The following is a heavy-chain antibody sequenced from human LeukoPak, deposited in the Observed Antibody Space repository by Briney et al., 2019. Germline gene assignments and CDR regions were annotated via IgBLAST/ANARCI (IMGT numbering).Heavy chain of an antibody. CDR3: ARVGAATDYYFYYGMDV. D-gene: IGHD2-15*01. J-gene: IGHJ6*02. V-gene: IGHV1-46*01. CDR2: INHSGGST. CDR1: GYTFTSYY. Sequence: ASVKVSCKASGYTFTSYYMHWVRQAPGQGLEWMGIINHSGGSTSYAEKFQGRVTMTRDTSTSTVYMELSSLRSEDTAVYYCARVGAATDYYFYYGMDVWGQGATVTVFS.